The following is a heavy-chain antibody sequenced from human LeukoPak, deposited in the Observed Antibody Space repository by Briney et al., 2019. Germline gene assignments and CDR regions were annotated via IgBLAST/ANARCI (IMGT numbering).Heavy chain of an antibody. V-gene: IGHV3-20*04. CDR3: ARDWRSGYSIDN. J-gene: IGHJ4*02. CDR1: GFTFDDYG. CDR2: FTWNADNT. Sequence: GGSLRLSCAASGFTFDDYGMRWVRQVPGRGLEWVSGFTWNADNTGYAEAVKGRFTISRDNAKNSLYLQMNSLRAEDTALYYCARDWRSGYSIDNWGQGTLVTVSS. D-gene: IGHD6-19*01.